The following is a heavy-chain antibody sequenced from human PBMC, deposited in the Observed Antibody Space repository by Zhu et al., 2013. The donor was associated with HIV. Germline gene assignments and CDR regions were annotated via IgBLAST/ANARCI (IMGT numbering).Heavy chain of an antibody. Sequence: QVQLVQSGAEVKKPGASVKVSCKASGYTFTSYGISWVRQAPGQGLEWMGWISAYNGNTNYAQKLQGRVTMTTDTSTSTAYMELRSLRSDGTAVYYCARDRPYLYYDILTGYLNALDYWGQGTLVTVSS. CDR1: GYTFTSYG. CDR2: ISAYNGNT. V-gene: IGHV1-18*01. CDR3: ARDRPYLYYDILTGYLNALDY. D-gene: IGHD3-9*01. J-gene: IGHJ4*02.